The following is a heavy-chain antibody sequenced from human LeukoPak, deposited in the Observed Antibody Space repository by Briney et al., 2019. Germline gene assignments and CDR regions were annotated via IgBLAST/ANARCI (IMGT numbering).Heavy chain of an antibody. CDR1: GGSISSSSYY. CDR2: IYYSGST. CDR3: ARQWPAQYFQH. D-gene: IGHD5-24*01. Sequence: SETLSLTCTVSGGSISSSSYYWGWIRQPPGKGLEWIGSIYYSGSTYYNPSLKSRVTISVDTSKNQFSLKLSSVTAADTAVYYCARQWPAQYFQHWGQGTLVTVSS. J-gene: IGHJ1*01. V-gene: IGHV4-39*01.